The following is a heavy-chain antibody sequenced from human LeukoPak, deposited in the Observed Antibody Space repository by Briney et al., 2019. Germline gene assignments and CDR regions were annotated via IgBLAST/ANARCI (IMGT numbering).Heavy chain of an antibody. CDR2: IRSDGGGK. V-gene: IGHV3-30*02. Sequence: GGSLRLSCEASGFTFSSYSMHWVRRPPGKGLEWVTFIRSDGGGKYYADSVKGRFTISRDNSKNTLYLQMNSLRAEDTAVYYCARDLGGQWPSYWGQGTLVTVSS. D-gene: IGHD6-19*01. CDR3: ARDLGGQWPSY. CDR1: GFTFSSYS. J-gene: IGHJ4*02.